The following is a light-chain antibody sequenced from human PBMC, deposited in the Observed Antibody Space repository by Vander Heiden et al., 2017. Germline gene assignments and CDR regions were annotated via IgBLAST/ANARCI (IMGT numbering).Light chain of an antibody. J-gene: IGKJ3*01. CDR2: DAS. CDR3: QQDNSYST. CDR1: QSISSW. Sequence: DIQMTQSPSTLSASVGDRVTITCRASQSISSWLAWYQQKPGKAPKLLIYDASRLESGVPSRFSGSGSGTEFTLTISSLQPDDFATYYCQQDNSYSTFGPGTKVDIK. V-gene: IGKV1-5*01.